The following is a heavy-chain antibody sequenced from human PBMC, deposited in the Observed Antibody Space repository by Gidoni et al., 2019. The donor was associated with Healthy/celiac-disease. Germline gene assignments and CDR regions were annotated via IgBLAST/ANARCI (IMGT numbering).Heavy chain of an antibody. Sequence: QVQLVQSGAEVKKPGSSVKVSCKASGGTFSSCAISWVRQAPGQGLEWMGGIIPIFGTANYAQKFQGRVTITADESTSTAYMELSSLRSEDTAVYYCARQRALGYCSSTSCYLGMDVWGQGTTLTVSS. D-gene: IGHD2-2*01. V-gene: IGHV1-69*01. CDR2: IIPIFGTA. CDR1: GGTFSSCA. CDR3: ARQRALGYCSSTSCYLGMDV. J-gene: IGHJ6*02.